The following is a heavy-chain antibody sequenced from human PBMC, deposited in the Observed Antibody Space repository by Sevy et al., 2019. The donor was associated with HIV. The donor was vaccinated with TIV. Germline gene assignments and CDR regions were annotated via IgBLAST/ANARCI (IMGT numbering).Heavy chain of an antibody. J-gene: IGHJ5*02. CDR2: IKSKSDGGTV. CDR3: ITYPGITTTGTGGFDP. V-gene: IGHV3-15*01. CDR1: GFTFSDAW. Sequence: GGSLRLSCAASGFTFSDAWMGWVRQAAGKGLECVGRIKSKSDGGTVEHAAPVKGRFTISRDDSKDTRYLQMNSLKTEDTAGYFCITYPGITTTGTGGFDPWGQGTLVTVSS. D-gene: IGHD6-13*01.